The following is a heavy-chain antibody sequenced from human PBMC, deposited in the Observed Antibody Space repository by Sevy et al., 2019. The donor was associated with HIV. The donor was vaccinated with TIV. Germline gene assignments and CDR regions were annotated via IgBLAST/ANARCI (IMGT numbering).Heavy chain of an antibody. V-gene: IGHV3-23*01. D-gene: IGHD3-10*01. CDR3: AIKITSTRGDQGPFDY. CDR1: GFTFSNYA. J-gene: IGHJ4*02. Sequence: GGSLRLSCADSGFTFSNYAMAWVRQAPGKGLEWVSAISVSGDFTYYADSVRGRFTVSRDKSKNTLFLQMNSLRAEDTAVYYCAIKITSTRGDQGPFDYWGQGTLVTVSS. CDR2: ISVSGDFT.